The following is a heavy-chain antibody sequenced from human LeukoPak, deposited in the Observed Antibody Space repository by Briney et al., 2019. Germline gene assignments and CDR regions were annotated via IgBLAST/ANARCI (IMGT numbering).Heavy chain of an antibody. Sequence: PSETLSLTCTVSGGSISSGGYYWSWIRQHPGKGLEWIGYIYYSGSTYYNPSLKSRVTISVDTSKNQFSLKLSSVTAADTAVYYCARGRLRYYGSGSYYMGYYFDYWGQGTLVTVSS. CDR2: IYYSGST. D-gene: IGHD3-10*01. CDR1: GGSISSGGYY. CDR3: ARGRLRYYGSGSYYMGYYFDY. J-gene: IGHJ4*02. V-gene: IGHV4-31*03.